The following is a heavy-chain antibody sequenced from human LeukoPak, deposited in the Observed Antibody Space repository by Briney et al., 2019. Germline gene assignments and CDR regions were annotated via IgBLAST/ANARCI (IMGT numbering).Heavy chain of an antibody. J-gene: IGHJ5*02. CDR1: GFTVSSNY. D-gene: IGHD2-15*01. Sequence: GSRRLSCAASGFTVSSNYMSWIRQPPGKGLEWIGYIYYSGSTNYNPSLKSRVTISVDTSKNQFSLKLSSVTAADTAVYYCARYYCSGGSCYLGHNWFDPWGQGTLVTVSS. V-gene: IGHV4-59*08. CDR2: IYYSGST. CDR3: ARYYCSGGSCYLGHNWFDP.